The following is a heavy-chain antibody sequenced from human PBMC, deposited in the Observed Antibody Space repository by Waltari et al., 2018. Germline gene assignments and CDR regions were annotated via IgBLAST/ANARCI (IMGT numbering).Heavy chain of an antibody. CDR1: GYTLTELS. V-gene: IGHV1-24*01. CDR3: ATQYLGDYGRAAADAFDI. Sequence: QVQLVQSGAEVKKHGASVKVSCKVSGYTLTELSMHWVRQAPGKGLEWMGGFDPEDGETIYAQKFQGRVTMTEDTSTDTAYMELSSLRSEDTAVYYCATQYLGDYGRAAADAFDIWGQGTMVTVSS. CDR2: FDPEDGET. J-gene: IGHJ3*02. D-gene: IGHD4-17*01.